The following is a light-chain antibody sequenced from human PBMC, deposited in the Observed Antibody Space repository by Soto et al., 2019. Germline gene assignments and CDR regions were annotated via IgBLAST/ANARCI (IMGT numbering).Light chain of an antibody. Sequence: EVVMRQSPATLSVSPGEGATLSCRASQGIGDTLAWYQHKPGQAPRLLIYGASTRATGIPARFSGSGSGTEFTLTISSLQSEDFATYYCHQLHTYPLTFGQGTRLEIK. J-gene: IGKJ5*01. CDR3: HQLHTYPLT. CDR1: QGIGDT. CDR2: GAS. V-gene: IGKV3-15*01.